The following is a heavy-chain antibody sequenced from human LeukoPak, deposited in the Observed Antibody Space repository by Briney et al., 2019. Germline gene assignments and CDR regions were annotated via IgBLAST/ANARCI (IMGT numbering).Heavy chain of an antibody. CDR3: VKNIDYDSYYYGMDV. V-gene: IGHV3-64D*06. J-gene: IGHJ6*04. Sequence: PGGSLRLSCSASGFTFSSYAMRWVRQAPGKGLEYFSAISSNGGSTYYADSVKGRFTISRDNSKNTLYLQMSSLRAEDTAVYYCVKNIDYDSYYYGMDVWGKGTTVTVSS. D-gene: IGHD4-17*01. CDR2: ISSNGGST. CDR1: GFTFSSYA.